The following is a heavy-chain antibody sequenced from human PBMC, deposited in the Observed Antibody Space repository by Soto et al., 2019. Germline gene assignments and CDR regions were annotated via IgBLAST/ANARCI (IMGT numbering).Heavy chain of an antibody. Sequence: EVQLVESGGGLVQPGGSLRLSCAASGFTFSSYSMNWVRQAPGKGLEWVSYISSSSSTIYYADSVKGRFTISRDNAKNSLYLQMNSLRAEDTAVYYCARVLGMVRGLIAYWGQGTLVTVSS. CDR3: ARVLGMVRGLIAY. V-gene: IGHV3-48*01. J-gene: IGHJ4*02. D-gene: IGHD3-10*01. CDR1: GFTFSSYS. CDR2: ISSSSSTI.